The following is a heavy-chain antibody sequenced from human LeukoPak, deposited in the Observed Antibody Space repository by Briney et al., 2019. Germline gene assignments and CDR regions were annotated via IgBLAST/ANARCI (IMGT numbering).Heavy chain of an antibody. CDR2: INPDGSST. V-gene: IGHV3-74*01. J-gene: IGHJ4*02. CDR1: GFTFSNLW. Sequence: PGGSLXLSCAASGFTFSNLWMHWVRQVPGKGLVWVSRINPDGSSTVYADSVKGRFTISRDNAKNTLYLQMNSLRAEDTAMYYCGRSLDYWGQGTLVTVSS. CDR3: GRSLDY.